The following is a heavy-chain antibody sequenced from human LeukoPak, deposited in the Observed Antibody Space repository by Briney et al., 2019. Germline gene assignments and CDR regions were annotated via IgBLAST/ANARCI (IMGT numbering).Heavy chain of an antibody. CDR2: ISYDGSYK. D-gene: IGHD2-2*01. Sequence: TGRSLRLSCAASGFTFSNYGMHWVRQAPGKGLEWVTVISYDGSYKYYADSVKGRFTISRDNSKNTLYLRMNSLRAEDTAVYYCAKEKVVVVPAAILDYWGQGTLVTVSS. J-gene: IGHJ4*02. V-gene: IGHV3-30*18. CDR3: AKEKVVVVPAAILDY. CDR1: GFTFSNYG.